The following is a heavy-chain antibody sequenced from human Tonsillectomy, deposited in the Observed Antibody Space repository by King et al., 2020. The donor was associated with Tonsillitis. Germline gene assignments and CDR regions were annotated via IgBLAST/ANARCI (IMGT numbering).Heavy chain of an antibody. CDR3: ARGDNWNPDY. CDR2: INPKSGGT. Sequence: QLVQAGAEVKKPGASVKVSCKASGYTFTGYYMHWVRQAPGKGLEWMGWINPKSGGTNYAQKFQGRVTMTRDTSISTAYMELSRLRSDDTAVYYCARGDNWNPDYWGQGTLVTVSS. J-gene: IGHJ4*02. V-gene: IGHV1-2*02. CDR1: GYTFTGYY. D-gene: IGHD1-20*01.